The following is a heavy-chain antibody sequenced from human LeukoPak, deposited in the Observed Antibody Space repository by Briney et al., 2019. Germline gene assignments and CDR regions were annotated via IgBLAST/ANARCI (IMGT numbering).Heavy chain of an antibody. CDR3: ARSSGLGYYCSGDFCYRSLTD. D-gene: IGHD2-21*01. J-gene: IGHJ4*02. Sequence: GGSLRLSCAASGFIFSSYAMSWVRQAPGKGLEWVSVISGSGDSTCYADSAKGRFTTSRDNSKNTLYLQVKSLRAEDTAVYYCARSSGLGYYCSGDFCYRSLTDWGQGTLVAVSS. V-gene: IGHV3-23*01. CDR2: ISGSGDST. CDR1: GFIFSSYA.